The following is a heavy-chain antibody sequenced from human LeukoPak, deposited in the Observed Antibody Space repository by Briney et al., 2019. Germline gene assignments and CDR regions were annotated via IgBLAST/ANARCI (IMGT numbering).Heavy chain of an antibody. CDR1: GFTFSSYE. Sequence: GGSLRLSCAASGFTFSSYEMNWVRQAPGKGLEWVSYISSSGSTIYYADSVKGRFTISRDNAKNSLCLQMNSLRAEDTAVYYCARWKWEPSVWGKGTTVTVSS. CDR3: ARWKWEPSV. V-gene: IGHV3-48*03. D-gene: IGHD1-26*01. J-gene: IGHJ6*04. CDR2: ISSSGSTI.